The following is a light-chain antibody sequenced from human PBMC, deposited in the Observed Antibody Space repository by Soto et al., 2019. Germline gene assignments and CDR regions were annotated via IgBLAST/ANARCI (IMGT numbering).Light chain of an antibody. CDR3: QQYYSYPRT. J-gene: IGKJ1*01. Sequence: ELVLTQSPGTLSLSPGERATLSCRASQSVSSSYLAWYQHKPGQAPRLLIYGASIRATGIPDRFSGSGSGTDFTLTISCLQSEDFATYYCQQYYSYPRTFGQGTKVDIK. V-gene: IGKV3-20*01. CDR1: QSVSSSY. CDR2: GAS.